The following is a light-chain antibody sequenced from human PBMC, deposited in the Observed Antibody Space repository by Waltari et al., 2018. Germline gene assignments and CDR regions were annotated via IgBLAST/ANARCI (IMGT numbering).Light chain of an antibody. J-gene: IGLJ3*02. CDR2: RYD. CDR1: PSNSGSPI. CDR3: AAWDDSVKAWL. Sequence: QSVLTQPPPVPATPGQTVTISCSGSPSNSGSPIVNSYRQLRGTAPKLLMYRYDQRATGVPGRFSASKSGTSASLVIENLRSDYEADYFCAAWDDSVKAWLFGGGTKVTVL. V-gene: IGLV1-44*01.